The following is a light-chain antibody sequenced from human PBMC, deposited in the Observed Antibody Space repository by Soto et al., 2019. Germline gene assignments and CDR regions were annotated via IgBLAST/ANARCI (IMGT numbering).Light chain of an antibody. J-gene: IGKJ4*01. V-gene: IGKV3-11*01. CDR2: DAS. Sequence: EIVLTQSPATLSLSPGERATLSCRASQSVSSYLAWYQQKPGQAPRLLIYDASNRATGIPARFSGSGSGTAFTLTISSLEPEDFAVYYCQQRSNWPPGRTFGGGTKVEIK. CDR1: QSVSSY. CDR3: QQRSNWPPGRT.